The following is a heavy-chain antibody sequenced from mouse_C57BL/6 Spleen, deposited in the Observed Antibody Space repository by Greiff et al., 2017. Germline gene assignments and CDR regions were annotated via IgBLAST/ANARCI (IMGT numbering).Heavy chain of an antibody. CDR3: ARNYGSRDFYVDY. CDR1: GYTFTSYW. D-gene: IGHD1-1*01. V-gene: IGHV1-64*01. Sequence: QVQLQQSGAELVKPGASVKLSCKASGYTFTSYWMHWVKQRPGQGLEWIGLIHPSSGSTNHNEKFKSKATLTVGKTSSTAYMQLSSLTSEDSAVYYCARNYGSRDFYVDYWGQGTTLTVSS. CDR2: IHPSSGST. J-gene: IGHJ2*01.